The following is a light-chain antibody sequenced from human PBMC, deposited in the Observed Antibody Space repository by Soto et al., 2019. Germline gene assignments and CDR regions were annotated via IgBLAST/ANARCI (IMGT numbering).Light chain of an antibody. CDR3: QQCGSSFPIT. Sequence: DIQMTHSPSSLSSSVVYRVTITCRXSQGISSYLAWYQQKPGKAPKLLIYAASTLQSGVPSRFSGSGSGTDFTLTISSLQPEDSAVYYCQQCGSSFPITFGQGTRLEIK. V-gene: IGKV1-9*01. CDR2: AAS. CDR1: QGISSY. J-gene: IGKJ5*01.